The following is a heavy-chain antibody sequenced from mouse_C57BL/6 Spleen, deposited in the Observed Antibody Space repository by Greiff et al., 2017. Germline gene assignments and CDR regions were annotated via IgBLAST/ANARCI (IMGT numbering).Heavy chain of an antibody. D-gene: IGHD2-1*01. CDR2: IWSGGST. V-gene: IGHV2-2*01. Sequence: QVHVKQSGPGLVQPSPCLSITCTVSGFSLTSYGVHWVRQSPGKGLEWLGVIWSGGSTDYNAAFISRLNISKDNSKSQVFFKMNSLQADDTAKYYGATKGYYGNYENAMDYWGKGTSVTVSS. J-gene: IGHJ4*01. CDR3: ATKGYYGNYENAMDY. CDR1: GFSLTSYG.